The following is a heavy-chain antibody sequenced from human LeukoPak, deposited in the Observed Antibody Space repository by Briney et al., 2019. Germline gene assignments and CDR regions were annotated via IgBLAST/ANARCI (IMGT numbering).Heavy chain of an antibody. CDR3: ARVYSSGWYPVFDY. CDR2: ISAYNGNT. J-gene: IGHJ4*02. D-gene: IGHD6-19*01. Sequence: ASVKVSCKASGYTFTSYGISWVRQAPGQGLEWMGWISAYNGNTNYAQKLQGRVTMTTDTSTSTAYMELSSLRSEDTAVYYCARVYSSGWYPVFDYWGQGTLVTVSS. CDR1: GYTFTSYG. V-gene: IGHV1-18*01.